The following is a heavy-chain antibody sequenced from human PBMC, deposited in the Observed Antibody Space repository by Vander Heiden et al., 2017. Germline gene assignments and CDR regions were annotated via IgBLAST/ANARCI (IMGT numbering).Heavy chain of an antibody. J-gene: IGHJ5*02. CDR3: AIEFGDSSGWYNWFDP. D-gene: IGHD6-19*01. Sequence: QVQLVQSGAEVKKPGSSVKVSCKASGGTFSSYAISWVRQAPGQGLEWMGGIIPIFGTANYAQKFQGRVTITADESTSTADMELSSMRSEETAVYYCAIEFGDSSGWYNWFDPWGQGTLVTVYS. V-gene: IGHV1-69*01. CDR1: GGTFSSYA. CDR2: IIPIFGTA.